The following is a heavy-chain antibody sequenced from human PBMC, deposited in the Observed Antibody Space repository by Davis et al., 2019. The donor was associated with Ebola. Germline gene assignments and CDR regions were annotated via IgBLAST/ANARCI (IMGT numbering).Heavy chain of an antibody. Sequence: AASVKVSCKASGYTFTGYYMHWVRQAPGQGLEWMGWINPNSGGTNYAQKFQGWVTMTRDTSISTAYMELSRLRSDDTAVYYCARDQVQPALRSYGMDVWGQGTTVTVSS. D-gene: IGHD4/OR15-4a*01. CDR2: INPNSGGT. V-gene: IGHV1-2*04. CDR1: GYTFTGYY. J-gene: IGHJ6*02. CDR3: ARDQVQPALRSYGMDV.